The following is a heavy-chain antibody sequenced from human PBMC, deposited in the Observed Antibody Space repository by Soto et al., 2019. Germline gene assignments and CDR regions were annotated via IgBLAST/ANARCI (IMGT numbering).Heavy chain of an antibody. CDR1: GGSISSGDYY. V-gene: IGHV4-31*03. CDR3: ARRDRSGFSYWLDT. Sequence: SETLSLTSTVSGGSISSGDYYWSWIRQHPGKGLEWIGTIYFSGTTYYNPSLKSRVTISVDTSKSQFSLKLSSVTAADTAVYYCARRDRSGFSYWLDTWGQGTLVTVSS. CDR2: IYFSGTT. D-gene: IGHD3-22*01. J-gene: IGHJ5*02.